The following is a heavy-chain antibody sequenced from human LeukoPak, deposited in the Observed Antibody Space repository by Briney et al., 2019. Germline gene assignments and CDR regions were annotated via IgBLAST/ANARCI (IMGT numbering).Heavy chain of an antibody. D-gene: IGHD3-22*01. CDR3: VRGQLQYYDSSGYYPIY. Sequence: GGSLRLSCAASGFIFSTYWMSWVRRAPGKGLEWVANIKQDGSEKYYVDSVKGRFTISRDNAKNSLFLQMNSLRVGDTAVYYCVRGQLQYYDSSGYYPIYWGQGTLVTVSS. CDR2: IKQDGSEK. J-gene: IGHJ4*02. V-gene: IGHV3-7*01. CDR1: GFIFSTYW.